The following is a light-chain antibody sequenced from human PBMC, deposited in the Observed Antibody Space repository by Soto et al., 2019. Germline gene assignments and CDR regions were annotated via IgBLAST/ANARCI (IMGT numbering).Light chain of an antibody. CDR3: KQYSSAPLT. CDR2: AAS. CDR1: QVIVNNY. V-gene: IGKV1-27*01. Sequence: DIQMTQSPSSLSASVGDRVTITCRASQVIVNNYLAWYQQKPGNVPNLLIYAASTLQSGVPSRFSGGGSGTDFTLTISSLQPEDVATFYCKQYSSAPLTFGGGTKVEIK. J-gene: IGKJ4*01.